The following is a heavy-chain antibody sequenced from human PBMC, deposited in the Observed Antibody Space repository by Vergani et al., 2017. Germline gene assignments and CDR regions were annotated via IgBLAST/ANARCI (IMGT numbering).Heavy chain of an antibody. J-gene: IGHJ3*02. Sequence: QLQLQESGPGLVKPSETLSITCTVSGGSISSSSYYWGWLRQPPGKGLECIGCIYYSGSAYYNPALKSRVTISVDTSKNQFSLTLSSVTAADTAVYYCARPMVRGVITVRNALDIWGQGTMVTVSS. V-gene: IGHV4-39*01. CDR1: GGSISSSSYY. D-gene: IGHD3-10*01. CDR3: ARPMVRGVITVRNALDI. CDR2: IYYSGSA.